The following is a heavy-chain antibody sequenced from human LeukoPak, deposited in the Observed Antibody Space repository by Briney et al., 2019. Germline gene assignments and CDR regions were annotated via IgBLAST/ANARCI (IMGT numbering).Heavy chain of an antibody. CDR1: GFTFTSSA. J-gene: IGHJ4*02. CDR3: AAVVDGYKGSDY. Sequence: SVKVSCKASGFTFTSSAMQWVRQARGQRLEWIGWIVVGSGNTNYAQKFQERVTITRDMSTSTAYMELSSLRSEDTTVYYCAAVVDGYKGSDYWGQGTLVTVSS. D-gene: IGHD5-24*01. CDR2: IVVGSGNT. V-gene: IGHV1-58*02.